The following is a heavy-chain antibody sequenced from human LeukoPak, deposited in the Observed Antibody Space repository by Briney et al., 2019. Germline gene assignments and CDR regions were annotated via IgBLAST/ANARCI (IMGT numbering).Heavy chain of an antibody. D-gene: IGHD6-6*01. CDR2: MNPNSGNT. Sequence: ASVKVSCKASGYTFTSYDINWVRQAPGQGLEWMGWMNPNSGNTGYAQKFQGRVTITRNTSISTAYMELSSLRSEDTAVYYCARILPSQLSGAFDIWGQGTMVTVSS. CDR3: ARILPSQLSGAFDI. CDR1: GYTFTSYD. J-gene: IGHJ3*02. V-gene: IGHV1-8*03.